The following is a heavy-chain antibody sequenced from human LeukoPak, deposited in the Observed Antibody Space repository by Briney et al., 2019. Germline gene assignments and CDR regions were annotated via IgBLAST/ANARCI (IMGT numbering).Heavy chain of an antibody. D-gene: IGHD3-22*01. Sequence: SETLSLTCTVSGGSISSSSYYWSWIRQPAGKGLEWIGRIYTSGSTNYNPSLKSRVTISVDTSKNQFSLKLSSVTAADTAAYYCARGRVYYDSSGYYSLYYFDYWGQGTLVTVSS. V-gene: IGHV4-61*02. CDR1: GGSISSSSYY. CDR3: ARGRVYYDSSGYYSLYYFDY. CDR2: IYTSGST. J-gene: IGHJ4*02.